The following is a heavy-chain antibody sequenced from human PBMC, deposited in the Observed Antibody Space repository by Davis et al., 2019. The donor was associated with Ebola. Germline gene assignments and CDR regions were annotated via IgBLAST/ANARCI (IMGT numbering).Heavy chain of an antibody. CDR3: AKQRGVGAIDYDY. CDR2: ISSCGGAP. CDR1: GFTFSTYA. J-gene: IGHJ4*02. D-gene: IGHD1-26*01. V-gene: IGHV3-23*01. Sequence: GESLKISCAASGFTFSTYAMGWVRQAPGKGLEWVSDISSCGGAPYYADSVKGRFTTFRDNPKNTLYLQMNSLRADDTAVYYCAKQRGVGAIDYDYWGRGTVVTVSS.